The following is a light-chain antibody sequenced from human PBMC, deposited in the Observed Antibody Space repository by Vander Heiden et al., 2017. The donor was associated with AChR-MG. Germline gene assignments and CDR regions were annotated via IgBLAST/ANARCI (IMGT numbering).Light chain of an antibody. J-gene: IGKJ5*01. CDR3: QQYDNLPIT. CDR2: DAS. CDR1: QGISNY. V-gene: IGKV1-33*01. Sequence: DIQMTQSPSSLSASVGDRVTITCQASQGISNYLNWYQQKPGKAPKLLIYDASNLETGVPSRFSGSGSGTGFTFTISSLQPEDIATYYCQQYDNLPITFGQGTRLEIK.